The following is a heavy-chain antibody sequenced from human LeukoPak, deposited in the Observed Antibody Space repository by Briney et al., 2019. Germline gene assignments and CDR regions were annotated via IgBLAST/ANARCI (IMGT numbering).Heavy chain of an antibody. Sequence: GGSLRLSCVVSGLTLSNYGMSWVRQAPGKGLEWVSGISERGGSKNYADSVKGRFIISRDTSKNTVYLQMNSLRVEDTAVYFCAKRGIVIRAVIIIGFHKEAYYFDYWGQGILVTVSS. CDR1: GLTLSNYG. D-gene: IGHD3-10*01. V-gene: IGHV3-23*01. J-gene: IGHJ4*02. CDR3: AKRGIVIRAVIIIGFHKEAYYFDY. CDR2: ISERGGSK.